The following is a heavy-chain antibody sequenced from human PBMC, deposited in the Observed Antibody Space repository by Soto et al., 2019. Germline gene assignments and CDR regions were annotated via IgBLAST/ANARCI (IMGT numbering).Heavy chain of an antibody. CDR1: GGTFSSSA. D-gene: IGHD3-3*01. Sequence: QVQLVQSGAEVKKPGSSVKVSCKASGGTFSSSAISWVRQAPGQGLEWMGGIIPIFGTANYAQKFQGRVTITPDESTSTAYMELISLSSEDTAVYYCARDYTGYYDFWSVQAGAFDIWGQGTMVTVSS. CDR3: ARDYTGYYDFWSVQAGAFDI. CDR2: IIPIFGTA. J-gene: IGHJ3*02. V-gene: IGHV1-69*01.